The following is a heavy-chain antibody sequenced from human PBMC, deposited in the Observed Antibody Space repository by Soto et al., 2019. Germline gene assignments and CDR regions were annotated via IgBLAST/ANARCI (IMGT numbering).Heavy chain of an antibody. J-gene: IGHJ5*02. CDR3: ARARNIVVVVAATQGWFDP. CDR2: INHSGST. CDR1: GGSFSGYY. D-gene: IGHD2-15*01. Sequence: PSETLSLTCAVYGGSFSGYYWSWIRQPPGKGLEWIGEINHSGSTNYNPSLKSRVTISVDTSKNQFSLKLTSVTAADTAVYYCARARNIVVVVAATQGWFDPWGQGTLVTVSS. V-gene: IGHV4-34*01.